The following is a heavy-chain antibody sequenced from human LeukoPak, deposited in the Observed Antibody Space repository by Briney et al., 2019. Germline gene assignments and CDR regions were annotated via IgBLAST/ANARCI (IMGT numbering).Heavy chain of an antibody. CDR2: IYYSGST. CDR3: ARQLYSSGSYYAPMDV. V-gene: IGHV4-39*07. J-gene: IGHJ6*03. CDR1: GGSISSSSYY. D-gene: IGHD3-10*01. Sequence: SETLSLTCTVSGGSISSSSYYWGWIRQPPGKGLEWIGSIYYSGSTYYNPSLKSRVTISVDTSKNQFSLKLSSVTAADTAVYYCARQLYSSGSYYAPMDVWGKGTTVTISS.